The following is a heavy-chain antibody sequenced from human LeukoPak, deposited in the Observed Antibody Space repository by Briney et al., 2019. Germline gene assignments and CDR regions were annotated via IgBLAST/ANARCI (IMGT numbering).Heavy chain of an antibody. Sequence: TGGSLRLSCAASRFTFSNYAMSWVRQAPGKGLEWVSSISGSDDSTYYADSVKGRFTISRDTSKNTLYLQMNSPGAEDTAVYYCAKHLYSVYLYAMDVWGQGTTVTVSS. V-gene: IGHV3-23*01. CDR3: AKHLYSVYLYAMDV. CDR2: ISGSDDST. CDR1: RFTFSNYA. J-gene: IGHJ6*02. D-gene: IGHD2-8*01.